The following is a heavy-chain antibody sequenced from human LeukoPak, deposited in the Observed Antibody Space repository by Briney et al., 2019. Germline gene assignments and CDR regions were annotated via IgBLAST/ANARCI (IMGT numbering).Heavy chain of an antibody. CDR3: ARSSPVPRGQQLVPSPEY. CDR2: IYYSGST. J-gene: IGHJ4*02. V-gene: IGHV4-59*08. CDR1: GGSISSYY. D-gene: IGHD6-13*01. Sequence: SETLSLTCTVSGGSISSYYWSWIRQPPGKGLEWIGYIYYSGSTNYNPSLKSRVTISVDTSKNQFSLKLSSVTAADTAVYYCARSSPVPRGQQLVPSPEYWGQGILVTVSS.